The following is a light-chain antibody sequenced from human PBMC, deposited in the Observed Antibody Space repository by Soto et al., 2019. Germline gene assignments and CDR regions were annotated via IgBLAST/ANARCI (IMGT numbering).Light chain of an antibody. CDR2: DDD. J-gene: IGLJ1*01. Sequence: QSVLTQPPSVSAAPGQRVTIPCSGSSSNIGGISVSWYQQLPGTAPKLLIYDDDKRPSGIPDRFSGSKSGTSATLGITGFQTGDEADYYCVSWDSSRSAYVFGTGTKVTVL. CDR1: SSNIGGIS. CDR3: VSWDSSRSAYV. V-gene: IGLV1-51*01.